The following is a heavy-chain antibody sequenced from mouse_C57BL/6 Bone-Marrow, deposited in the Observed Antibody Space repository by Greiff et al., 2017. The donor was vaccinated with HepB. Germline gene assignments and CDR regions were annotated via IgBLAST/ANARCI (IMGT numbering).Heavy chain of an antibody. J-gene: IGHJ1*03. CDR2: IHPNSGST. CDR3: ARSLLIPGYFDV. CDR1: GYTFTSYW. Sequence: VQLQQPGAELVKPGASVKLSCKASGYTFTSYWMHWVKQRPGQGLEWIGMIHPNSGSTNYNEKFKSKATLTVDKSSSTAYMQLSSLTSEDSAVYYCARSLLIPGYFDVWGTGTTVTVSS. V-gene: IGHV1-64*01.